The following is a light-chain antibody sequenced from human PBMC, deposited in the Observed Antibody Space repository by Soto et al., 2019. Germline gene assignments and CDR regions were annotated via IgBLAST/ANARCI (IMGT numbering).Light chain of an antibody. CDR2: GAS. Sequence: EIVMTQSPATLSVSPGERATLSCRASQSVSSNLAWYQQKPGQAPRLLIYGASTRATGIPARFSGSGSGTEFTLTISSLEPEDFAVYYCQQYVNSPWTFGQGTKVDI. J-gene: IGKJ1*01. V-gene: IGKV3-15*01. CDR1: QSVSSN. CDR3: QQYVNSPWT.